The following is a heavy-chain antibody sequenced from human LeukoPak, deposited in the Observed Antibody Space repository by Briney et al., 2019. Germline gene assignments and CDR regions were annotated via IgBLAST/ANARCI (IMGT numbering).Heavy chain of an antibody. CDR3: AKGCGKVRGGYSFPPPKPYGMDV. J-gene: IGHJ6*02. CDR2: ISGSGGST. V-gene: IGHV3-23*01. Sequence: GSLRLSCAASGFTFSSYAMSWVRQAPGKGLEWVSAISGSGGSTYYADSVKGRFTISRDNSKNTLYLQMNSLRGDDTAVYYCAKGCGKVRGGYSFPPPKPYGMDVWGQGTTVTVSS. CDR1: GFTFSSYA. D-gene: IGHD3-10*01.